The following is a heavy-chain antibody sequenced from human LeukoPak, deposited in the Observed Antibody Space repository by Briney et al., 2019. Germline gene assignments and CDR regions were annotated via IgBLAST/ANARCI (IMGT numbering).Heavy chain of an antibody. V-gene: IGHV3-30*04. CDR3: TNSDDYGDY. Sequence: AGGSLRLSCAASGFIFGDYAMHWVRQAPGKRLEWVAAIAFDDTDRYYIDSVKGRFTISRDDSKNTLYLHMTSLRAEDTAVYYCTNSDDYGDYWGQGTLVTVSS. J-gene: IGHJ4*02. CDR1: GFIFGDYA. CDR2: IAFDDTDR.